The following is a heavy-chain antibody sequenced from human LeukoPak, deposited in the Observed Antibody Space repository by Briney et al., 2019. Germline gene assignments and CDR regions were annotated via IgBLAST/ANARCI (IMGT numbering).Heavy chain of an antibody. Sequence: SQTLSLTCAISGDSVSSNSAAWNWIRQSPSRGLEWLGRTYYRSKWSKDYAVSVKSRITINPDTSNNQLSLQLNSVTPEDTAVYYCARSLDTDLRQWGQGTLVTVSS. CDR1: GDSVSSNSAA. D-gene: IGHD5-18*01. CDR3: ARSLDTDLRQ. J-gene: IGHJ4*02. V-gene: IGHV6-1*01. CDR2: TYYRSKWSK.